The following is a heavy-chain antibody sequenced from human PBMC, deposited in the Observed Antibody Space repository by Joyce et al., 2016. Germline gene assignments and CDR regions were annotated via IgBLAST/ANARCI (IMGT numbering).Heavy chain of an antibody. CDR2: IDISGATT. J-gene: IGHJ4*02. V-gene: IGHV3-74*01. CDR1: GFPFTSYW. CDR3: TVTTVIRHGFDY. D-gene: IGHD4-23*01. Sequence: EVQLVESGGGLVQPGGSLRLSCAASGFPFTSYWMSWVRQAPGKGLEWVSRIDISGATTNYADSVRGRFTISRDNAENTLYLQMDSLRGEDTAAYYCTVTTVIRHGFDYWGQGALVTVSS.